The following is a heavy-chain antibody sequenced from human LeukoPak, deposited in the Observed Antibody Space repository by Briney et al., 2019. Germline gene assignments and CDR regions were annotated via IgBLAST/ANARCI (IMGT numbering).Heavy chain of an antibody. V-gene: IGHV3-11*04. J-gene: IGHJ6*03. CDR1: GFTFSDSY. D-gene: IGHD2-21*02. Sequence: GGSLRLSCAASGFTFSDSYMTWIRQAPGKGLEWVSYISNSGSSIYYADSVKGRFTISRDNSKNTLYLQMNSLRAEDTAVYYCARGGGDPSKYYYYYMDVWGKGTTVTVSS. CDR2: ISNSGSSI. CDR3: ARGGGDPSKYYYYYMDV.